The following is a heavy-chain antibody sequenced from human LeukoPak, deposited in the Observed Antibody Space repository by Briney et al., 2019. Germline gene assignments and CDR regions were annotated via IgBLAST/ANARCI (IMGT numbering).Heavy chain of an antibody. Sequence: GRSLRLSCAASGFTFSSYSMNWVRQAPGKGLEWVSYISSSSSTIYYADSVKGRFTISRDNAKNSLYLQMNSLRAEDTAVYYCARMTDYDFWSGYSVNWFDPWGQGTLVTVSS. V-gene: IGHV3-48*01. J-gene: IGHJ5*02. D-gene: IGHD3-3*01. CDR1: GFTFSSYS. CDR2: ISSSSSTI. CDR3: ARMTDYDFWSGYSVNWFDP.